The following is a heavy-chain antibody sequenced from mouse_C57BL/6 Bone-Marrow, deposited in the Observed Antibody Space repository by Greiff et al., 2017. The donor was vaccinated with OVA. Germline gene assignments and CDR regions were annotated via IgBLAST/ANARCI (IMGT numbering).Heavy chain of an antibody. V-gene: IGHV5-12*01. Sequence: EVKLMESGGGLVQPGGSLKLSCAASGFTFSDYYMYWVRQTPEKRLEWVAYISNGGGSTYSPDTVKGRFTISRDNAKNTLYLQMSRLKSEDTAMYYCARHLAYWGQGTLVTVSA. CDR3: ARHLAY. CDR2: ISNGGGST. J-gene: IGHJ3*01. CDR1: GFTFSDYY.